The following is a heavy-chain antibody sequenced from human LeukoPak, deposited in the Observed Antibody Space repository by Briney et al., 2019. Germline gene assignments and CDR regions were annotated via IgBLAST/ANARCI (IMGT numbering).Heavy chain of an antibody. Sequence: PGGSLRLSCAASGFTFSSHEMNWVRQAPGKGLEWVSYITSSGSAIYYADSVKGRFTISRDNAKNSLYLQMSSLRADDTALYYCAREVVGATSEFDFWGQGTLVTVSS. D-gene: IGHD1-26*01. CDR3: AREVVGATSEFDF. V-gene: IGHV3-48*03. CDR2: ITSSGSAI. J-gene: IGHJ4*02. CDR1: GFTFSSHE.